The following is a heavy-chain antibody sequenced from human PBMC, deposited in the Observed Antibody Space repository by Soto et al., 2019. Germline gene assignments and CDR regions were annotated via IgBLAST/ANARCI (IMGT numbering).Heavy chain of an antibody. Sequence: QITLKESGPTLVKPTQTLTLTCTFSGFSLSTSGVGVGWIRQPPGKALEWLALIYWDDDKRYSPSLKSRLTINKDTSKNKVVLTMTNMDPVDTATYYCAHTLGSSWPMDAFDIWGQGTMVTVSS. CDR1: GFSLSTSGVG. D-gene: IGHD6-13*01. J-gene: IGHJ3*02. V-gene: IGHV2-5*02. CDR2: IYWDDDK. CDR3: AHTLGSSWPMDAFDI.